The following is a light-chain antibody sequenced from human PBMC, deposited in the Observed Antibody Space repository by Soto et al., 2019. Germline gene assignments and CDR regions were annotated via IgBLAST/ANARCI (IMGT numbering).Light chain of an antibody. CDR3: QQRSDWPLT. Sequence: EIVLTQSPATLSLSPGERATLSCRASQSIDSYLAWYQQKPGQAPRLLIYDASNRATGIPARFSGSGSGTDFTLTISSLEPKDFAVYYCQQRSDWPLTFGGGTKMEIK. V-gene: IGKV3-11*01. J-gene: IGKJ4*01. CDR2: DAS. CDR1: QSIDSY.